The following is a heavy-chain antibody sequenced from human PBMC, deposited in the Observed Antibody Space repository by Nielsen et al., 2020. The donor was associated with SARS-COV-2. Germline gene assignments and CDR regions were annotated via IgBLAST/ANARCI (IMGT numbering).Heavy chain of an antibody. Sequence: GESLKISCAASGFTFSSYWMHWVRQAPGKGLVWVSHILSDGSTINYADSVRGRFTISRDNAKNTLYLQMNSLRAEDTAVYYCARDFDGSGSFPDYWGQGTLVTVSS. J-gene: IGHJ4*02. D-gene: IGHD3-10*01. CDR1: GFTFSSYW. CDR3: ARDFDGSGSFPDY. CDR2: ILSDGSTI. V-gene: IGHV3-74*01.